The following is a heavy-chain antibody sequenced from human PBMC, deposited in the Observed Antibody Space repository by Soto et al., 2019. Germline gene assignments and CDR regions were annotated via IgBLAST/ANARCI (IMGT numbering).Heavy chain of an antibody. D-gene: IGHD5-18*01. CDR3: ARGPRKQLWVGYFDY. J-gene: IGHJ4*02. CDR2: INPNTHTDVI. V-gene: IGHV1-2*02. Sequence: GASVKVSCKASGYTFSDYYIHWVRQAPGQGLEWMGWINPNTHTDVINYAESFQGRVTMTSDTSVTTAYMELSGLKSDDTAVYYCARGPRKQLWVGYFDYWGQGTLVTVSS. CDR1: GYTFSDYY.